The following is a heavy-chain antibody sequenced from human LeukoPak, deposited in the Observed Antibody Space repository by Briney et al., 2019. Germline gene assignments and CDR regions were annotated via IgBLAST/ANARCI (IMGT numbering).Heavy chain of an antibody. D-gene: IGHD2-15*01. J-gene: IGHJ6*02. CDR3: AKDLGSGYYYYYGMDV. Sequence: PGGSLRLSCAASGFTFSSYAMIWVHQAPGKGLEWVSVFGGSGGSTYYADSVKGRFTISRDNSKNTLYLQMNSLRAEDTAVYYCAKDLGSGYYYYYGMDVWGQGTTVTVSS. CDR2: FGGSGGST. V-gene: IGHV3-23*01. CDR1: GFTFSSYA.